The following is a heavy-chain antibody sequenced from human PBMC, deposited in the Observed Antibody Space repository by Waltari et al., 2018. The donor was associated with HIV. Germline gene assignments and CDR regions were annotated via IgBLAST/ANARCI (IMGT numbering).Heavy chain of an antibody. CDR3: ARGDVTTYYYYGMDV. J-gene: IGHJ6*02. CDR1: GFTFSSYW. D-gene: IGHD4-4*01. CDR2: INSDGSST. V-gene: IGHV3-74*01. Sequence: EVQLVESGGGLVQPGGSLRLSCAASGFTFSSYWMHWVRQAPGKGLVWVSRINSDGSSTSYADSVKGRFTISRDNAKNTLYLQMNSLRAEDTAVYYCARGDVTTYYYYGMDVWGQGTTVTVSS.